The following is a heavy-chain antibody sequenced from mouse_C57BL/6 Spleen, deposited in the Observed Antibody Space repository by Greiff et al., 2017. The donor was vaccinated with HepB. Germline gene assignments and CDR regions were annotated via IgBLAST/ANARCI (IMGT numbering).Heavy chain of an antibody. CDR2: IYPRSGNT. CDR3: AYYYGSSYSFAY. Sequence: VQLQQSGAELARPGASVKLSCKASGYTFTSYGISWVKQRTGQGLEWIGEIYPRSGNTYYNEKFKGKATLTADKSSSTAYMELRSLTSEDSAVYFCAYYYGSSYSFAYWGQGTLVTVSA. J-gene: IGHJ3*01. D-gene: IGHD1-1*01. CDR1: GYTFTSYG. V-gene: IGHV1-81*01.